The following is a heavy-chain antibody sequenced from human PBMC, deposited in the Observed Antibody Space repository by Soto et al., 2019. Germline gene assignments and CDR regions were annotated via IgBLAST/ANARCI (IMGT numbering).Heavy chain of an antibody. CDR1: GFTFANAW. CDR3: NTCSRGNCYGPVDA. J-gene: IGHJ6*04. CDR2: VKSNSDGGTT. D-gene: IGHD2-15*01. Sequence: EVQLVESGGGLVKPGGSLRLSCAASGFTFANAWMSWVRQAPGKGLEWVGRVKSNSDGGTTDYAAPVKGRFTISRDDSKNTLYPQMNSLEIEDTAIYYCNTCSRGNCYGPVDAWGKGAAVTVSS. V-gene: IGHV3-15*01.